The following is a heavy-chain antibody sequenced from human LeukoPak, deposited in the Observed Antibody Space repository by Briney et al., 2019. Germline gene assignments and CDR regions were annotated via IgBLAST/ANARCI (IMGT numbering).Heavy chain of an antibody. CDR3: ARDRGYSGYELDY. Sequence: GGSLRLSCAASGFTFSSYSMTWVRQAPGKGLEWVSSISSSSSYIYYADSVKGRFTISRDNAKNSLYLQMNSLRAEDTAVYYCARDRGYSGYELDYWGQGTLVTVSS. CDR1: GFTFSSYS. D-gene: IGHD5-12*01. J-gene: IGHJ4*02. V-gene: IGHV3-21*01. CDR2: ISSSSSYI.